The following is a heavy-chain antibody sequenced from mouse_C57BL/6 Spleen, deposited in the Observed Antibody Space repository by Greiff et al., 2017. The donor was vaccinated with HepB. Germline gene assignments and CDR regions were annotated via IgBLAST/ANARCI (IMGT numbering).Heavy chain of an antibody. D-gene: IGHD1-1*01. CDR1: GFTFSSYA. V-gene: IGHV5-4*01. CDR2: ISDGGSYT. J-gene: IGHJ1*03. Sequence: EVQLVESGGGLVKPGGSLKLSCAASGFTFSSYAMSWVRQTPEKRLEWVATISDGGSYTYYPDNVKGRFTISRDNAKNNLYLQMSHLKSEDTAMYYCARDYYGSSYDLYFDVWGTGTTVTVSS. CDR3: ARDYYGSSYDLYFDV.